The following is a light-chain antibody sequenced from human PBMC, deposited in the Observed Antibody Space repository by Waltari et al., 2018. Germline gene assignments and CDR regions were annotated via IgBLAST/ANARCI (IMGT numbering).Light chain of an antibody. CDR2: VNSDGSH. CDR1: SGHSSNV. Sequence: QLVVTQSPSASAPLGASVKLTCTLSSGHSSNVIAWLQQRPEKGPRYLMKVNSDGSHSKGDGIPDRFSDSSSGAERYLTISSLQSDDEADYYCQTGGHGTWVFGGGTKLTVL. V-gene: IGLV4-69*01. CDR3: QTGGHGTWV. J-gene: IGLJ3*02.